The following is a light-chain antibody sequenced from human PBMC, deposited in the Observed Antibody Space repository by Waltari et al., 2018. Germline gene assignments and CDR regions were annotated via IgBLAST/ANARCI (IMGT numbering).Light chain of an antibody. Sequence: QSVLTQPPSVSGAPEQGVTISCTGGGSNIGAGYDVHWYQQFPGTAPKLLIFTNTNRPSGVPDRFSGSRSGASASLAITGLQAEDEGYYYCKSFDTNLSVIFGGGTKLTVL. CDR2: TNT. J-gene: IGLJ2*01. CDR3: KSFDTNLSVI. V-gene: IGLV1-40*01. CDR1: GSNIGAGYD.